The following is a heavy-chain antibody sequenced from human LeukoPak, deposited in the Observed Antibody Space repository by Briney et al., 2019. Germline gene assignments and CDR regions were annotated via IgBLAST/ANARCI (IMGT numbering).Heavy chain of an antibody. Sequence: PSETLSLTCTVSGGSISQYFWSWIRQPPGKGLEWIGYISYTGSTNYNPSLKSRVTISVDTSKNQFSLQLTSVTAADTAVYYCARDDYRGVTNFDPWGQGTLVTVSS. J-gene: IGHJ5*02. D-gene: IGHD3-10*01. CDR1: GGSISQYF. CDR2: ISYTGST. V-gene: IGHV4-59*01. CDR3: ARDDYRGVTNFDP.